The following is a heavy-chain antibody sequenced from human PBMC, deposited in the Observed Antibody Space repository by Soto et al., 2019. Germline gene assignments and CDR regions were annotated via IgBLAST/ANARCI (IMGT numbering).Heavy chain of an antibody. CDR3: ARGGGLSIVVVPAAMRRLNWFDP. D-gene: IGHD2-2*01. J-gene: IGHJ5*02. V-gene: IGHV4-31*03. Sequence: PSETLSLTCTVSGGSISSGGYYWSWIRQHPGQGLEWIGYIYYSGSTYYNPSLKSRVTISVDTSKNQFSLKLSSVTAADTAVYYCARGGGLSIVVVPAAMRRLNWFDPWGQGTLVTVSS. CDR1: GGSISSGGYY. CDR2: IYYSGST.